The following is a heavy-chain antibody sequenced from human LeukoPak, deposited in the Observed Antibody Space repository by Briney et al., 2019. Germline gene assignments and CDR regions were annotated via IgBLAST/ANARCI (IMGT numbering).Heavy chain of an antibody. Sequence: GGSLRLSCVGSGFTFGSYAMSWVRQAPGKGLEWVTLISGSGGVTYYADSVKGRFTISRDNSKNTLYLQMNSLRAEDTATYYCAKEWDGSGTRLGWFDPWGQGTLVTVSS. CDR2: ISGSGGVT. J-gene: IGHJ5*02. V-gene: IGHV3-23*01. CDR3: AKEWDGSGTRLGWFDP. CDR1: GFTFGSYA. D-gene: IGHD3-10*01.